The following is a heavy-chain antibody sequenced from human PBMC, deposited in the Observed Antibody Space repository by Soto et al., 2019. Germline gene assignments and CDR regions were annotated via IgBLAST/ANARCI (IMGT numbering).Heavy chain of an antibody. J-gene: IGHJ6*02. Sequence: QVQLVQSGAEVKKPGASVKVSCKASGYTFTRSGIIWVRQAPGQGPEWMGWISSYNGDTNYAQTFQGRVTMTTDTSTSTADMELRSLRSDDTAVYYCARAGVAPYYYYGMDVWGQGTPVTVSS. V-gene: IGHV1-18*01. CDR1: GYTFTRSG. CDR2: ISSYNGDT. CDR3: ARAGVAPYYYYGMDV. D-gene: IGHD5-12*01.